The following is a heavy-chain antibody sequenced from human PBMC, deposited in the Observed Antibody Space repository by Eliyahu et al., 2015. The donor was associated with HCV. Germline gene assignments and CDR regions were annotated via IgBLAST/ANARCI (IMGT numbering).Heavy chain of an antibody. Sequence: QVQLQQWGAGLLKPSETLSLTCAVYXXSFXGYXWSXIRQPPGKGLXWIGEINHSGXTNYXPSLKSRVTISVDTSKNQFSLKLSSVTAADTAVYYCARGRYCSSTSCYYGMDVWGQGTTVTVSS. CDR1: XXSFXGYX. CDR2: INHSGXT. CDR3: ARGRYCSSTSCYYGMDV. V-gene: IGHV4-34*01. D-gene: IGHD2-2*01. J-gene: IGHJ6*02.